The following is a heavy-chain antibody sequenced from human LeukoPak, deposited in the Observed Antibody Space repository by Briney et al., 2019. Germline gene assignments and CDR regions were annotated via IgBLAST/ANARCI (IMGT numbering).Heavy chain of an antibody. CDR1: GGSISSSSYY. D-gene: IGHD4-17*01. Sequence: PSETLSLTCTVSGGSISSSSYYWGWIRQPPGKGLEWIGSIYYSGSTYYNPSLKSRVTISVDTSKNQFSLKLSSVTAADTAVYYCARVYYGDYRGWFDPWGQGTLVTVSS. CDR2: IYYSGST. CDR3: ARVYYGDYRGWFDP. J-gene: IGHJ5*02. V-gene: IGHV4-39*01.